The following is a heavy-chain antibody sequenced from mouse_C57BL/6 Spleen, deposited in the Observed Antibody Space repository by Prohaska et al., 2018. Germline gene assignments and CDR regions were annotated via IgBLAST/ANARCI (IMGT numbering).Heavy chain of an antibody. CDR1: GFTFSNYW. Sequence: EVKLEESGGGLVQPGGSMKLSCFASGFTFSNYWMNWVRQSPEKGLEWDAQIRLKSDNDATHYTESMKGRFTISRDDSKSSVYLQMNNLRAEDTGSYYCTGPGSSFGDWGQGTRLTVSS. J-gene: IGHJ2*03. CDR2: IRLKSDNDAT. V-gene: IGHV6-3*01. D-gene: IGHD1-1*01. CDR3: TGPGSSFGD.